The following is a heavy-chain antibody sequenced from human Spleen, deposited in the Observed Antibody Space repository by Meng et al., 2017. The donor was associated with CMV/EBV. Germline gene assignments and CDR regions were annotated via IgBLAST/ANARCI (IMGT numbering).Heavy chain of an antibody. CDR1: GFTFSSYS. V-gene: IGHV3-21*01. J-gene: IGHJ4*02. CDR3: ATPRYCSSTSCLDY. CDR2: ISSSSSYI. Sequence: GESLKISCAASGFTFSSYSMNWVRQAPGKGLEWVSSISSSSSYIYYADSVKGRFTISRDNAKNSLYLQMNSLRAEDTAVYYCATPRYCSSTSCLDYWGQGTQVTVSS. D-gene: IGHD2-2*01.